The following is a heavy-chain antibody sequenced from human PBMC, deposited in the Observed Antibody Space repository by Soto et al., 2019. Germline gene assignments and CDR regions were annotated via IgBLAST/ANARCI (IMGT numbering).Heavy chain of an antibody. V-gene: IGHV3-23*01. J-gene: IGHJ3*02. CDR1: GFAFSSHP. CDR2: ISDGGDLT. CDR3: ARRVIGSSRAFDI. D-gene: IGHD3-10*01. Sequence: AGSLRLSCAASGFAFSSHPMSWVRQAPEKGLEWVAGISDGGDLTYNADSVRGRFTISRDSSRNTLYLQMNSLRAEDTAVYYCARRVIGSSRAFDIWGQGTMVTVSS.